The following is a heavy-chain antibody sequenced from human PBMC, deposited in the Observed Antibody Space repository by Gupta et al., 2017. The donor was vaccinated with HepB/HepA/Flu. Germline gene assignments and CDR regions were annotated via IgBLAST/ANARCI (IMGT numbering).Heavy chain of an antibody. D-gene: IGHD3-16*01. CDR2: ISGYNDKT. J-gene: IGHJ4*02. CDR1: GYRFSGYG. Sequence: QVQLMQSGTEVKKPGTSVKVSCQASGYRFSGYGITWVRQAPGQGLEWMGWISGYNDKTNYAQKFQDRVTMTKDSSTSTAYMELKSLRFDDTAVYYCARDLGLDNWGQGTLVTVSS. V-gene: IGHV1-18*01. CDR3: ARDLGLDN.